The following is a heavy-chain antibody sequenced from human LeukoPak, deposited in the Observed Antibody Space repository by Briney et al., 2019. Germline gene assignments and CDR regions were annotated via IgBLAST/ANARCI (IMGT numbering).Heavy chain of an antibody. V-gene: IGHV6-1*01. Sequence: SQTLSLTPAISRDSVSRNSAAWNSTRHPPSRGPEWLGRTYYKAKTYNHYALSVKSRITINPETSKNHFSLQLYSATTEATTVDYCARDGGLEGSSFDPWGQGTLVTVSS. J-gene: IGHJ5*02. CDR1: RDSVSRNSAA. D-gene: IGHD6-13*01. CDR2: TYYKAKTYN. CDR3: ARDGGLEGSSFDP.